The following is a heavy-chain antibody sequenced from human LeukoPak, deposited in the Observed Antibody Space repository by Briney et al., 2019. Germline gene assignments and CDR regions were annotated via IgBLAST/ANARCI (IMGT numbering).Heavy chain of an antibody. D-gene: IGHD3-10*01. CDR3: ARIRTEYYYATPDY. J-gene: IGHJ4*02. Sequence: PGGSLRLSCAASGFTFSSYAMSWVRQAPGQGLEWVAVISYDGSNKYYADSVKGRFTISRDNSKNTMYLQMNSLRAEDRAVYYCARIRTEYYYATPDYWGQGTLVTVHS. CDR2: ISYDGSNK. CDR1: GFTFSSYA. V-gene: IGHV3-30-3*01.